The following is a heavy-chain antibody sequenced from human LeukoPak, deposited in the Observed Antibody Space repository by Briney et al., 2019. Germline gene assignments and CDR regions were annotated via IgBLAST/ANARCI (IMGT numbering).Heavy chain of an antibody. Sequence: SETLSLTCAVYGGSFSGYYWSWIRQPPGKGLEWIGEINHSGSTYYNPSLKSQVIIIIDTPKNHFSLTLSSVTAADTAVYYCARSDGYGLVGIWGQGTMVTVSS. CDR1: GGSFSGYY. D-gene: IGHD3-10*01. CDR3: ARSDGYGLVGI. V-gene: IGHV4-34*01. J-gene: IGHJ3*02. CDR2: INHSGST.